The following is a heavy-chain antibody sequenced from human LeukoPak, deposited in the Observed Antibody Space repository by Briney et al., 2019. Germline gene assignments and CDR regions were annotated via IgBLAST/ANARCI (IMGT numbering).Heavy chain of an antibody. CDR1: GGSISSGGYY. Sequence: PSETLSLTCTVSGGSISSGGYYWSWIRQHPGKGLEWIGYIYYSGSTYYNPSLKSRVTISVDTSKNQFSLKLSSVTAADTAVYYCARVSDYDIVFDYWGQGTLVTVSS. V-gene: IGHV4-31*03. CDR3: ARVSDYDIVFDY. D-gene: IGHD3-9*01. CDR2: IYYSGST. J-gene: IGHJ4*02.